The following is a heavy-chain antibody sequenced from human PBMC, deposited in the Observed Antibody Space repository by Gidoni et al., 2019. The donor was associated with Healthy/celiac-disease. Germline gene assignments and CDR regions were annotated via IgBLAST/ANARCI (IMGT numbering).Heavy chain of an antibody. CDR1: GFSLSTSGVG. CDR2: IYWNDDK. CDR3: AHNLTGANVYYYGMDV. J-gene: IGHJ6*02. V-gene: IGHV2-5*01. Sequence: QITLKESGPTLVKPTQTLTLTCTFSGFSLSTSGVGVGWIRQPPGKALEWLALIYWNDDKRDSPALKSRLNITKDTSKNHVVLTMTNMDPVDTATYYCAHNLTGANVYYYGMDVWGQGTTVTVSS. D-gene: IGHD7-27*01.